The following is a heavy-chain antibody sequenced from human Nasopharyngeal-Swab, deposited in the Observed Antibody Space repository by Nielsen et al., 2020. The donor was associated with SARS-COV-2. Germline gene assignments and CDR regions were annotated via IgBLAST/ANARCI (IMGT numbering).Heavy chain of an antibody. V-gene: IGHV4-39*01. CDR3: ARRSRRGYDLY. Sequence: IRQPPGKGLEGIGSIYYSGSTYYNPALKSRVTISLDTSKNQFSLKLSSVTAADTAVYYCARRSRRGYDLYWGQGTLVTVSS. CDR2: IYYSGST. J-gene: IGHJ4*02. D-gene: IGHD5-12*01.